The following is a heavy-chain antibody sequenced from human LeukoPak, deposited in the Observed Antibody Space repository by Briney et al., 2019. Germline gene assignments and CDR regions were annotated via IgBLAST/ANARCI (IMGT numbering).Heavy chain of an antibody. CDR3: ARAVSGYDPGYFDY. Sequence: VASVKVSCKASGGTFSSYAISWVRQAPGQGLEWMGGIIPIFGTANYAQKFQGRVTITADESTSTAYMELSSLRPEDTAVYYCARAVSGYDPGYFDYWGQGTLVTVSS. CDR2: IIPIFGTA. D-gene: IGHD5-12*01. J-gene: IGHJ4*02. CDR1: GGTFSSYA. V-gene: IGHV1-69*13.